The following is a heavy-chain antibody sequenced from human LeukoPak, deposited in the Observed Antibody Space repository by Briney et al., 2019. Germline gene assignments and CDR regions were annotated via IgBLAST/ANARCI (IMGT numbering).Heavy chain of an antibody. CDR3: ARRGNSAGSSQYYFDH. CDR2: IRSTGNPI. D-gene: IGHD5-18*01. V-gene: IGHV3-48*03. J-gene: IGHJ4*02. CDR1: GFTFSSYE. Sequence: GGSLRLSCAASGFTFSSYEMNWVRQAPGKGLEWVSYIRSTGNPIYYADSVKGRFIISRDNAKNSLYLQMNSLRAEDTAVYYCARRGNSAGSSQYYFDHWGQGTLVTVSS.